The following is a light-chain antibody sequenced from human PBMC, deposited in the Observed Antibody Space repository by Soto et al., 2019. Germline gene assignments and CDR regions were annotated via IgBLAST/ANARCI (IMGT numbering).Light chain of an antibody. CDR1: QSVSSY. CDR2: GAS. J-gene: IGKJ3*01. V-gene: IGKV3-20*01. Sequence: EILLTQSPSTLSLSPGESATLSCRASQSVSSYLAWYQQKPGQAPRLLIYGASRRATGTPDRFSGGGSGTDFILNISRLEPEDFAVYYCQHYDNTPPSVTFGPGTKVDIK. CDR3: QHYDNTPPSVT.